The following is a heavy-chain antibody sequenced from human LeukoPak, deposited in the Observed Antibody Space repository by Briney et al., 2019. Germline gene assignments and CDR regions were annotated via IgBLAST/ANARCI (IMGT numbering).Heavy chain of an antibody. Sequence: SETLSLTCAVSGDSISSNYWWSWIRQPPEKGLEWIGYIYYSGSTHQNPSLQSRLTMSVDTSKNQFSPKLSSVTAVDTAVYYCARKGSGWYAFDIWGQGTMVTVSS. CDR2: IYYSGST. D-gene: IGHD6-19*01. CDR1: GDSISSNYW. J-gene: IGHJ3*02. CDR3: ARKGSGWYAFDI. V-gene: IGHV4-28*01.